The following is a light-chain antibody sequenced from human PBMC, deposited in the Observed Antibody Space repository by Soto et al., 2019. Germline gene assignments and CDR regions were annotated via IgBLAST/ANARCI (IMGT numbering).Light chain of an antibody. Sequence: EIVLTQSPGTLSLSPGERATLSCRASQSVSVNSLAWYQQKGGQAPRLLIYAASTMATGVPDRFSGTGSGTDFALTISRLENDDSAVYYCQQYGGSPFTVGPGTKVDIK. J-gene: IGKJ3*01. CDR3: QQYGGSPFT. CDR1: QSVSVNS. CDR2: AAS. V-gene: IGKV3-20*01.